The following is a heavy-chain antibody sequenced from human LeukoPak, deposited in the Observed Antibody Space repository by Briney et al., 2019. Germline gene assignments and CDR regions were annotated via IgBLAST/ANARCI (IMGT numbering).Heavy chain of an antibody. CDR2: IYTSGST. CDR1: GGSISSYY. J-gene: IGHJ4*02. Sequence: SETLSLTCTVSGGSISSYYWSWIRQPAGKGLEWIGRIYTSGSTNYNPSLKSRVTMSVDTSKNQFSLKLSSVPAADTAVYYCAAQLELPGPYYFDYWGQGTLVTVSS. CDR3: AAQLELPGPYYFDY. V-gene: IGHV4-4*07. D-gene: IGHD1-7*01.